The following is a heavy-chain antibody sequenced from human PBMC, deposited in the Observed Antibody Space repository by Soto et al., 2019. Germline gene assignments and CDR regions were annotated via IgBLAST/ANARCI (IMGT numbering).Heavy chain of an antibody. CDR1: GYTFSNFY. Sequence: QVQLVQSGAEVKKPGASVKVSCKASGYTFSNFYIHWVRQAPGQGLEWMGIINPSGGSTSYAQKFQGRGNMTRDTSTSTVYMELSSLRSEDTAVHYCARADYYGSSGYHLVDWGQGTLVTVSS. D-gene: IGHD3-22*01. J-gene: IGHJ4*02. CDR2: INPSGGST. V-gene: IGHV1-46*01. CDR3: ARADYYGSSGYHLVD.